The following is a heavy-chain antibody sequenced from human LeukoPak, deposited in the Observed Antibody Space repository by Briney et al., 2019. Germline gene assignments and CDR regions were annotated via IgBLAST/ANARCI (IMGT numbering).Heavy chain of an antibody. V-gene: IGHV1-2*06. J-gene: IGHJ4*02. CDR2: INPNSGGT. CDR1: GYTFTGYY. D-gene: IGHD4-17*01. CDR3: AWSTVTTNYFDY. Sequence: ASVKVSCKASGYTFTGYYMHWVRQAPGQGLEWMGRINPNSGGTNYAQKFRGRVTMTRDTSISTAYMELSRLRSDDTAVYYCAWSTVTTNYFDYWGQGTLVTVSS.